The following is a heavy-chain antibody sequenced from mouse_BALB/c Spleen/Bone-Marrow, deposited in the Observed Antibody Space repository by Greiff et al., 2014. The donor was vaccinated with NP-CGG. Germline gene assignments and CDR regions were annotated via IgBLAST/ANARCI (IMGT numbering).Heavy chain of an antibody. CDR1: GYSFTDSN. CDR3: AKKDYGSSSFDY. CDR2: IDPYYGGT. D-gene: IGHD1-1*01. Sequence: VQLKESGPELEKPGASVKISCKASGYSFTDSNMNWVKQSNGKNLEWIGNIDPYYGGTSYSQKFKGKATLTVDKSSSTAYMQLRSLTSGDSAVYYCAKKDYGSSSFDYWGQGTTLTVSS. J-gene: IGHJ2*01. V-gene: IGHV1-39*01.